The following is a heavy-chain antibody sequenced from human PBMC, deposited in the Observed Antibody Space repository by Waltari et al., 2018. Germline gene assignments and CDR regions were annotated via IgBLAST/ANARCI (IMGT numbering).Heavy chain of an antibody. CDR2: IYYSGST. CDR1: GGSINNYY. V-gene: IGHV4-59*01. CDR3: ARVSSFRFSGGMDV. D-gene: IGHD3-3*01. J-gene: IGHJ6*02. Sequence: QVQLQESGPGLVKPSETLSLTCTASGGSINNYYWSWIRQPPGKGLEWIGYIYYSGSTNYNPSLKSRVTVSIDTSKNQFSLKLSSVTAADTAVYYCARVSSFRFSGGMDVWGQGTTVTVSS.